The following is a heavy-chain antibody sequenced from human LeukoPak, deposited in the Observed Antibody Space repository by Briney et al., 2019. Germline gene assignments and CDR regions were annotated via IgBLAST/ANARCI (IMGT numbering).Heavy chain of an antibody. D-gene: IGHD4-17*01. CDR3: TRVGYVDEGIDY. Sequence: GGSLRLSCVASGFPFSSYWMTWVRQAPGKGLGWVANIKQDGSKKSYVDSVKGRFTISRDNAKNSLYLQMNSLRAEDTAIYYCTRVGYVDEGIDYWGQGTLVTVSS. V-gene: IGHV3-7*04. J-gene: IGHJ4*02. CDR1: GFPFSSYW. CDR2: IKQDGSKK.